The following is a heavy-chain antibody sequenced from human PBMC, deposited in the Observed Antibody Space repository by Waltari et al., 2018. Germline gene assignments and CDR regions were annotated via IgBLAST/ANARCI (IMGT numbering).Heavy chain of an antibody. CDR1: GFTFSRYR. J-gene: IGHJ4*02. CDR3: ARDPSYGAIDY. D-gene: IGHD4-17*01. Sequence: EVPRVESGGGLVSPGGCPSLSGPASGFTFSRYRMGWVRQAPGTGLEWVANIRPDGNGKYYVDSVEGRLTISRDNAKNSLYLQMNSLRVEDTAVYFCARDPSYGAIDYWGQGTLVTVSS. CDR2: IRPDGNGK. V-gene: IGHV3-7*01.